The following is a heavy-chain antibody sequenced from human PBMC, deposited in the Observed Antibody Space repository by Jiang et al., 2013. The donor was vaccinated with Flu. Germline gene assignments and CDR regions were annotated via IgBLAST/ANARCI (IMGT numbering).Heavy chain of an antibody. CDR3: ARSYYDFWSGYYGNWYFDL. Sequence: GAEVKKPGESLKISCKGSGYSFTSYWIGWVRQMPGKGLEWMGIIYPGDSDTRYSPSFQGQVTISADKSISTAYLQWSSLKASDTAMYYCARSYYDFWSGYYGNWYFDLWGRGTLVTVSS. CDR1: GYSFTSYW. D-gene: IGHD3-3*01. V-gene: IGHV5-51*03. J-gene: IGHJ2*01. CDR2: IYPGDSDT.